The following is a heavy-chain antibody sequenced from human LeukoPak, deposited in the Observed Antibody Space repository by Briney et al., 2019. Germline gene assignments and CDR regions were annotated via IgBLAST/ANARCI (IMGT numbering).Heavy chain of an antibody. CDR1: SYTFTSYG. V-gene: IGHV1-18*01. J-gene: IGHJ5*02. Sequence: ASVKVSCKASSYTFTSYGISWVRQAPGQGLEWMGWISAYNGNTNYAQKLQGRVTMTTDTSTSTAYMELRSLRSDDTAVYYCARDLPPVVPAANHNWFDPWGQGTLVTVSS. CDR2: ISAYNGNT. CDR3: ARDLPPVVPAANHNWFDP. D-gene: IGHD2-2*01.